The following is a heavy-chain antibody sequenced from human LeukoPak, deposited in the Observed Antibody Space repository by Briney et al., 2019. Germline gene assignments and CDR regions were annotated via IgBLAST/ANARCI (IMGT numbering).Heavy chain of an antibody. CDR2: IYHSGST. D-gene: IGHD5-24*01. V-gene: IGHV4-4*02. CDR3: ARPSVEMATGAFDY. CDR1: GGSISSSNW. J-gene: IGHJ4*02. Sequence: SETLSLTCAVSGGSISSSNWWSWVHQPPGKGLEWIGEIYHSGSTNYNPSLKSRVTISVDKSKNQFSLKLSSVTAADTAVYYCARPSVEMATGAFDYWGQGTLVTVSS.